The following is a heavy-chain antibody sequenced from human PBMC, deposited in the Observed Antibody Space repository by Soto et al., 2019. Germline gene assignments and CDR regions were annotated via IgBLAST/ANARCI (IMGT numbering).Heavy chain of an antibody. CDR3: AREGVGATADAFDI. CDR2: IWYDGSNK. Sequence: LRLSCAASGFTFSSYGMHWVRQAPGKGLEWVAVIWYDGSNKYYADSVKGRFTISRDNSKNTLYLQMNSLRAEDTAVYYCAREGVGATADAFDIWGQGTMVTVSS. CDR1: GFTFSSYG. J-gene: IGHJ3*02. D-gene: IGHD1-26*01. V-gene: IGHV3-33*01.